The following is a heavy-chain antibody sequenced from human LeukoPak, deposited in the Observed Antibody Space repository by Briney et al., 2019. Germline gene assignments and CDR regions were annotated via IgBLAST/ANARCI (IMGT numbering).Heavy chain of an antibody. CDR1: GFTFNTYG. V-gene: IGHV3-30*18. J-gene: IGHJ6*02. CDR3: AKDLAGYSNDRDFGMDV. Sequence: GGSLRLSCAGSGFTFNTYGMHWVRQAPGKGPEWVGVISYDGRNKFYADSVKGRFTISRDNSKNTLYLQMNSLGAEDTALYHCAKDLAGYSNDRDFGMDVWGQGTTVTVSS. CDR2: ISYDGRNK. D-gene: IGHD4-11*01.